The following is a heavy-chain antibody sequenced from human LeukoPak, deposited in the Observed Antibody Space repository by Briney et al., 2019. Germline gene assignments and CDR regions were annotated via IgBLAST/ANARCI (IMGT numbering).Heavy chain of an antibody. Sequence: GGSLRLSCVASGFTFGNYAMSWVRQAPGKGLEWVSVVTGSGTTYYTDSVQGRFNVSRDNAKNTLFLQMNNLGAEDTAIYYCAKDRRYYYGSGSSLDFWGQGTLVIVSS. J-gene: IGHJ4*02. CDR3: AKDRRYYYGSGSSLDF. CDR2: VTGSGTT. D-gene: IGHD3-10*01. CDR1: GFTFGNYA. V-gene: IGHV3-23*01.